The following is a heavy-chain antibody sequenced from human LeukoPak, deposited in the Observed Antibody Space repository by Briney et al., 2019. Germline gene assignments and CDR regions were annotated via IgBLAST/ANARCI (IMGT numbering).Heavy chain of an antibody. CDR3: ARGMSGYYGMDV. Sequence: GGSLRLSCAASGFTFSSYWMHWARQAPGKGLVWVSRIKSDGSNYYADSVKGRFTIFRDNAKNTLYLQMNSLRAEDTAVYYCARGMSGYYGMDVWGQGTTVTVSS. CDR2: IKSDGSN. J-gene: IGHJ6*02. CDR1: GFTFSSYW. V-gene: IGHV3-74*01.